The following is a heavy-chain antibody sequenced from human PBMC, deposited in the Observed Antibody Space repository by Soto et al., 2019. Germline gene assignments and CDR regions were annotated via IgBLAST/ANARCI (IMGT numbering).Heavy chain of an antibody. V-gene: IGHV1-3*01. D-gene: IGHD3-22*01. J-gene: IGHJ6*02. CDR1: GYTFTSYA. Sequence: ASVKVSCKSSGYTFTSYAVHWVRQAPGQRLEWMAWINAGNGNTKYSQKFQGRVTITRDTSASTAYLELSSLRSEDTAVYLCARDFSLEVSSGYSDYYYYGMDVWGQGTTVTVSS. CDR3: ARDFSLEVSSGYSDYYYYGMDV. CDR2: INAGNGNT.